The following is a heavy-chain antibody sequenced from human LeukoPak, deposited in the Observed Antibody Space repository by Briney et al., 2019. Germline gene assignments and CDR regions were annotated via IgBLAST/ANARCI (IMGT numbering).Heavy chain of an antibody. CDR3: ARSPGLVGANYFDY. Sequence: GGSLRLSCAASGFTFSSYGMHWVRQAPGKGLEWVAFIRYDGSNKYYADSVKGRFTISRDSSKNTLYLQLNSLRAEDTAVYYCARSPGLVGANYFDYWGQGTLVTVSS. J-gene: IGHJ4*02. V-gene: IGHV3-30*02. CDR1: GFTFSSYG. CDR2: IRYDGSNK. D-gene: IGHD1-26*01.